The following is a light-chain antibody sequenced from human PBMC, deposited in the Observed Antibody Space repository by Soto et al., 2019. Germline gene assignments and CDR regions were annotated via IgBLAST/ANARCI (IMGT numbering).Light chain of an antibody. Sequence: EIVLTQSPATLSLSPGERATLSCRASQSVSSYLAWYQQKPGQAPRLLIYDTSKRATGIPARFSGSGSGTEFTLNISSLEPEDFAVYYCQQRTNWPRSFTFGPGTKVDIK. V-gene: IGKV3-11*01. J-gene: IGKJ3*01. CDR1: QSVSSY. CDR2: DTS. CDR3: QQRTNWPRSFT.